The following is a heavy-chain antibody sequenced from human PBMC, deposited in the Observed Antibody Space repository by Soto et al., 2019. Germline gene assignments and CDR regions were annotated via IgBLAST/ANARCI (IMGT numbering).Heavy chain of an antibody. CDR3: ARSSGGNFGIIIEGSNWFDP. CDR2: INPHGGTT. Sequence: GTSVKVTCKAPGDTFTSYYINWVRQAPGQGLEWMGVINPHGGTTKYAQKFQGRITMTRDTSRSTVYMELGSLRSDDTAIYYCARSSGGNFGIIIEGSNWFDPWGQGTLVTVSS. V-gene: IGHV1-46*01. CDR1: GDTFTSYY. D-gene: IGHD3-3*01. J-gene: IGHJ5*02.